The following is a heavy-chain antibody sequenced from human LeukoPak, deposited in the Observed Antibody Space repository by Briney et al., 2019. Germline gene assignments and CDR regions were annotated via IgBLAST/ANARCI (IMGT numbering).Heavy chain of an antibody. J-gene: IGHJ6*03. CDR3: AREDRIVVVVAATLRYYYYMDV. V-gene: IGHV1-18*01. CDR1: GYTFTSYG. CDR2: ISTYNGNT. Sequence: ASVKVSCKASGYTFTSYGISWVRQAPGQGLEWMGWISTYNGNTNYAQKLQGRVSMTTDTSTSTAYMELRSLRSDDTAVYYCAREDRIVVVVAATLRYYYYMDVWGKGTTVTVSS. D-gene: IGHD2-15*01.